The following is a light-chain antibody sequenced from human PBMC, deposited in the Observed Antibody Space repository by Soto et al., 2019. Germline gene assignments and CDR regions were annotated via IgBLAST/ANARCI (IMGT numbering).Light chain of an antibody. CDR3: QEYETYWM. V-gene: IGKV1-5*03. Sequence: DIHITNSPSTLSASVGDRVTITCRASQSISSWLALYQQKPGKPRKLLIYRASMLEPGVPARVSGCGCGTEFTLTISMLQPDDFALYQCQEYETYWMFGQGTKVDIK. J-gene: IGKJ1*01. CDR2: RAS. CDR1: QSISSW.